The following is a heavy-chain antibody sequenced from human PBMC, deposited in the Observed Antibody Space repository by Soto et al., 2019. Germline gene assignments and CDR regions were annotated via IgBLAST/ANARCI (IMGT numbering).Heavy chain of an antibody. Sequence: PGGSLRLSCAASGFTFSIYSMNWVRQAPGKGLEWVSYIMPGSSHIFYADSVKGRFTISRDNSKNTLYLQMNSLRAEDTAVYYCARGRLGSDSSRWYYFDYWGQGTPVTVSS. J-gene: IGHJ4*02. V-gene: IGHV3-48*01. CDR2: IMPGSSHI. CDR1: GFTFSIYS. D-gene: IGHD3-22*01. CDR3: ARGRLGSDSSRWYYFDY.